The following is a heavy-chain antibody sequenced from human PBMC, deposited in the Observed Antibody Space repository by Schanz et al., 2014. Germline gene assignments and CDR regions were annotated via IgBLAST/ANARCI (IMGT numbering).Heavy chain of an antibody. Sequence: EVQLVESGGGLIQPGGSLRLSCAASGFTFSSYAMSWVRQAPGKGLEWISFINTGSNYINYADSVKGRFTISRDNTKNSLFLQLNSLRADDTAVYYCARNRGSGGQNWYFDLWGRGTLVTVSS. CDR1: GFTFSSYA. D-gene: IGHD1-26*01. J-gene: IGHJ2*01. CDR2: INTGSNYI. CDR3: ARNRGSGGQNWYFDL. V-gene: IGHV3-21*04.